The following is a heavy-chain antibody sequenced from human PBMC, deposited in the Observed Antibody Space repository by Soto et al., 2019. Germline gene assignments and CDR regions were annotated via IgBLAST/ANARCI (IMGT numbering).Heavy chain of an antibody. V-gene: IGHV1-69*06. CDR3: AAPMSATVTTIGMDV. CDR1: GGTFSSYA. J-gene: IGHJ6*02. CDR2: IIPIFGTA. D-gene: IGHD4-4*01. Sequence: QVQLVQSGAEVKKPGSSVKVSCKASGGTFSSYAISWVRQAPGQGLEWMGGIIPIFGTANYAQKFQGRVTITADKFTTTAYMELSSLRSKDTAVYYCAAPMSATVTTIGMDVWGQGTTVTVSS.